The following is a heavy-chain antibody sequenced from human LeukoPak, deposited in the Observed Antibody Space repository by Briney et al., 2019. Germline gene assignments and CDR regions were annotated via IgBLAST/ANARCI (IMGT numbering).Heavy chain of an antibody. Sequence: GGSLRLSCAASGFTFSSYSMSWVRQAPGKGLEWVSTISGNGGGTYYADSVKGRFATSRDNSENKLYLQMNSLRAEDTAVYYCARGTAAPDYWGQGTLVTVSS. CDR2: ISGNGGGT. D-gene: IGHD2-21*02. J-gene: IGHJ4*02. V-gene: IGHV3-23*01. CDR3: ARGTAAPDY. CDR1: GFTFSSYS.